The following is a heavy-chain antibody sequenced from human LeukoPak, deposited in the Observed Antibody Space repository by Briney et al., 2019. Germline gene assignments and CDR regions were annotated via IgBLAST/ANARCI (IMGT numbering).Heavy chain of an antibody. CDR3: ARGGNDYGGNGDY. CDR1: GGTFSSYA. D-gene: IGHD4-23*01. J-gene: IGHJ4*02. Sequence: SVKVACKASGGTFSSYAISWVRQAPGQGLEWMGGIIPIFGTANYAQKFQGRVTITADESTSTAYMELSSLRSEDTAVYYCARGGNDYGGNGDYWGQGTLVTVSS. V-gene: IGHV1-69*13. CDR2: IIPIFGTA.